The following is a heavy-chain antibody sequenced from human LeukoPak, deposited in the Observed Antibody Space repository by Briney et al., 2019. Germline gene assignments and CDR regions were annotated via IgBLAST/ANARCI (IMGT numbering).Heavy chain of an antibody. J-gene: IGHJ4*02. CDR3: ARDTGRDGIDY. D-gene: IGHD5-24*01. Sequence: PSETLSLTCTVSGGPISSYHWSWIRQPPGKGLEWIGYIYYSRSINYNPSLKSRATISVDKSKNQFSLKLSSVTAADTAVYYCARDTGRDGIDYWGQGTLVTVSS. CDR1: GGPISSYH. V-gene: IGHV4-59*01. CDR2: IYYSRSI.